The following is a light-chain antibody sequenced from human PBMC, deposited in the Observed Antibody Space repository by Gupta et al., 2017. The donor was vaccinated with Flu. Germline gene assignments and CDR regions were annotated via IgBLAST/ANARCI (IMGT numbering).Light chain of an antibody. CDR3: QQYGTSRPMYT. V-gene: IGKV3-20*01. J-gene: IGKJ2*01. CDR1: QSVSSTY. CDR2: SSS. Sequence: EVVLTQSPGTLSLSPGERATLSCQASQSVSSTYLAWYQQKPGQAPRLLIYSSSSRATGIPDRFSGSGSGTDFTLTINRLEPEDFAVYYCQQYGTSRPMYTFGQGTRLEIK.